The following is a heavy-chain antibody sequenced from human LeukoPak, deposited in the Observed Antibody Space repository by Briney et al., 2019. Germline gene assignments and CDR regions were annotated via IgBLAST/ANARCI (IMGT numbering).Heavy chain of an antibody. CDR3: ARVRRDGYNSPDY. CDR1: GGSITSYY. J-gene: IGHJ4*02. Sequence: PSETLSLTCTVSGGSITSYYWSWIRQPPGKGLECIGYIYYSGTTYYNPSLKSRVTISVDTSKNQFSLKLSSVTAADTAVYYCARVRRDGYNSPDYWGQGTLVTVSS. CDR2: IYYSGTT. V-gene: IGHV4-59*01. D-gene: IGHD5-24*01.